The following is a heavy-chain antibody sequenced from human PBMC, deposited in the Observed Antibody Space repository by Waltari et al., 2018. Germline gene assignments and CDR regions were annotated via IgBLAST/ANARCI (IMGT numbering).Heavy chain of an antibody. Sequence: QITLKESGPTLVKPTQTLTLTCTFSGFSLSTSGVGVGWIRQPPGKALEWLALIYWDDDKRYSPSLKSRLTITKDTSKNQVVLTMTNMDPVDTATYYCALLYSSRGNWYFDLWGRGTLVTVSS. V-gene: IGHV2-5*02. D-gene: IGHD6-13*01. CDR3: ALLYSSRGNWYFDL. CDR1: GFSLSTSGVG. J-gene: IGHJ2*01. CDR2: IYWDDDK.